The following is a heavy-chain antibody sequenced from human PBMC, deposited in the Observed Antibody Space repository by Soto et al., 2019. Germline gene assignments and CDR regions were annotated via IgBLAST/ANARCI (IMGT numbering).Heavy chain of an antibody. V-gene: IGHV1-18*01. D-gene: IGHD6-6*01. CDR2: VNTYNGNT. CDR1: GYTFTSFG. J-gene: IGHJ4*02. CDR3: ATGGAGIAAQVI. Sequence: SVKVSCEGSGYTFTSFGVNWVRQAPGQDLAWIGWVNTYNGNTKYSQKFQGRVTMPPDTSTSTAYIEGGSLRSDDTAIYFCATGGAGIAAQVIWGQGTQVTVYS.